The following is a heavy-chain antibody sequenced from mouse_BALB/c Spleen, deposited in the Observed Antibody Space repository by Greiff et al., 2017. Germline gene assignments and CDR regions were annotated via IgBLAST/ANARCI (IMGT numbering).Heavy chain of an antibody. J-gene: IGHJ2*01. CDR1: GYTFTSYV. V-gene: IGHV1-14*01. CDR2: INPYNDGT. Sequence: VHVKQSGPELVKPGASVKMSCKASGYTFTSYVMHWVKQKPGQGLEWIGYINPYNDGTKYNEKFQGKATLTSDKSSSTAYMELSSLTSEDSAVYYCASGEGNYFDYWGQGTTLTVSS. CDR3: ASGEGNYFDY.